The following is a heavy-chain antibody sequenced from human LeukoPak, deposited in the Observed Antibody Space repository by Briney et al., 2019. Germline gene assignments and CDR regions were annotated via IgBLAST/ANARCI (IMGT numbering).Heavy chain of an antibody. CDR1: GFTFSDYA. J-gene: IGHJ4*02. D-gene: IGHD3-22*01. CDR3: AKDLKGGDSSGYFSANPAAPRQCFDY. Sequence: QPGGSPRLSCAASGFTFSDYAMSWVRQAPGKGLEWVSAVTGSGGNTYYADSVKGRFTNSRDNSKNTLYLQMNSLRAEDTAVYYCAKDLKGGDSSGYFSANPAAPRQCFDYWGQGTLVTVSS. V-gene: IGHV3-23*01. CDR2: VTGSGGNT.